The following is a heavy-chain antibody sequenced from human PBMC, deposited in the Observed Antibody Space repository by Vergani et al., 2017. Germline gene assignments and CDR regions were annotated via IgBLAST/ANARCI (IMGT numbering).Heavy chain of an antibody. CDR3: GKLTXGTLLMGGPIWGH. V-gene: IGHV3-23*01. D-gene: IGHD3-16*01. CDR1: GFTFSNYH. J-gene: IGHJ4*02. Sequence: EVQMLESGGGLVQPGGSRRLSCVAYGFTFSNYHMNWFRQAPGKGLEWVSTISGGDDTSAYAESVKGRFTISRDNSKNTLYLQMNSLRAEDTAVYYCGKLTXGTLLMGGPIWGHWGQGTLVTVSS. CDR2: ISGGDDTS.